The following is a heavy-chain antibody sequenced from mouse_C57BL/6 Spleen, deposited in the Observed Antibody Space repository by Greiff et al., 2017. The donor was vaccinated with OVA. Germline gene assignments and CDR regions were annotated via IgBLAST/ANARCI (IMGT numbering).Heavy chain of an antibody. Sequence: QVHVKQPGAELVKPGASVKLSCKASGYTFTSYWMHWVKQRPGQGLEWIGMIHPNSGSTNYNEKFKSKATLTVDKSSSTAYMQLSSLTSEDSAVYYCARSRPINHFDYWGQGTTLTVSS. D-gene: IGHD6-5*01. CDR2: IHPNSGST. CDR1: GYTFTSYW. CDR3: ARSRPINHFDY. J-gene: IGHJ2*01. V-gene: IGHV1-64*01.